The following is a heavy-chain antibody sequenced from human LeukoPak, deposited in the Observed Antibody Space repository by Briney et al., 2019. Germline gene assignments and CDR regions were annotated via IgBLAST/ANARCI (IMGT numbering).Heavy chain of an antibody. CDR1: GFTFSNAW. J-gene: IGHJ4*02. CDR3: ATDLGGSGSWPSFDY. CDR2: IKSKTDGGTT. D-gene: IGHD3-10*01. V-gene: IGHV3-15*01. Sequence: GGSLRLSCAASGFTFSNAWMICVRQAPGEGVEWVGRIKSKTDGGTTDYAAPVNGRFTISRDDSKNTVYLQMTSLKTEDTAVYSCATDLGGSGSWPSFDYWGQGTLVTVSS.